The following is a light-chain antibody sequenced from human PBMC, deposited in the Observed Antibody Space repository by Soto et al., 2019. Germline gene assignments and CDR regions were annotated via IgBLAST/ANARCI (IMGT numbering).Light chain of an antibody. CDR3: QQYNNWPLT. CDR1: QSVGIH. Sequence: EIVMTQSPATLSMSPGERAALSCRASQSVGIHLAWSQQKPGQAPRLLLYSASTRAAGVPPRFSASGSGTEFTLTISRLQSEDFAVYYCQQYNNWPLTFGPGTRVDIK. V-gene: IGKV3-15*01. J-gene: IGKJ3*01. CDR2: SAS.